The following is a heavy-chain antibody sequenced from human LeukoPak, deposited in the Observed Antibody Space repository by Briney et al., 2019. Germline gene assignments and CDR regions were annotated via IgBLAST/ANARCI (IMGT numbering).Heavy chain of an antibody. Sequence: GGSLRLSCAASGFTFSSYSMNWVRQAPGKGLEWVSSISSSSSYIYYADSVKGRFTISRDNAKNSLYLQMNSLRAEDTAVYYCARDRGNYDYVHGWGQGTLVTVSS. CDR1: GFTFSSYS. V-gene: IGHV3-21*01. J-gene: IGHJ4*02. CDR3: ARDRGNYDYVHG. D-gene: IGHD3-16*01. CDR2: ISSSSSYI.